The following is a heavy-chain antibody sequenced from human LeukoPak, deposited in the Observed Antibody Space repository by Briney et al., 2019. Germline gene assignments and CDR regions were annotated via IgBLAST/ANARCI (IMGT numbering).Heavy chain of an antibody. V-gene: IGHV3-23*01. Sequence: QPGGSLRLSCVASGFTFTSYAMSWVRQAPGKGLEWVSSVSGDGGRTYYAASVQGRFAISRDNSKDALYLEMNSLRAGDTAVYYCAKGLSTRPLYYFDYWGQGTLVTVSS. CDR3: AKGLSTRPLYYFDY. D-gene: IGHD6-6*01. CDR1: GFTFTSYA. CDR2: VSGDGGRT. J-gene: IGHJ4*02.